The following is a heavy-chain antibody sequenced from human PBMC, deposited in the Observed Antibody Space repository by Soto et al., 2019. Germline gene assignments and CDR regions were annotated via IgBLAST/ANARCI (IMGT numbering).Heavy chain of an antibody. CDR1: GGSIINLG. D-gene: IGHD6-13*01. CDR2: IYYSGST. V-gene: IGHV4-59*11. J-gene: IGHJ3*02. CDR3: ARDLPLVMSSSGGAFDI. Sequence: PSQTLCLTWTVAGGSIINLGGSWIRQPPGKGLEWIGYIYYSGSTNYNPSLKSRVTISVDTSKNQFSLKLSSVTAADTAVYYCARDLPLVMSSSGGAFDIWGQGTMVTVSS.